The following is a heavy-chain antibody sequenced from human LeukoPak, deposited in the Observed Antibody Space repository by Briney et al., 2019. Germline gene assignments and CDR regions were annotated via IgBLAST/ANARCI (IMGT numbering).Heavy chain of an antibody. J-gene: IGHJ3*02. D-gene: IGHD3-22*01. V-gene: IGHV1-2*02. CDR1: AHSFTDYY. CDR2: INPKSGGT. Sequence: GASVKVSCQASAHSFTDYYMHWVRQAPGQGLEWMGWINPKSGGTNYAQNFQGRVTMTRDTSISTAYMELTRLTSDDTAVYYCATVDTYYYDSSGSDAFDIWGQGTMVTVSS. CDR3: ATVDTYYYDSSGSDAFDI.